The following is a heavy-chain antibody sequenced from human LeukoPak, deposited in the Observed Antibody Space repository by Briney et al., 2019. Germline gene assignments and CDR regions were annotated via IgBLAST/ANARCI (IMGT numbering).Heavy chain of an antibody. CDR1: GGSISSYY. CDR3: ASDHNAFDF. J-gene: IGHJ3*01. Sequence: SETLSLTCTVSGGSISSYYWSWIRQPPGKGLEWIGYIYYSGSTNYNSSLKRRVTISVNTTKNQLSLKLSSVTAADTAVYYRASDHNAFDFWGQGTMVTVSS. CDR2: IYYSGST. V-gene: IGHV4-59*01.